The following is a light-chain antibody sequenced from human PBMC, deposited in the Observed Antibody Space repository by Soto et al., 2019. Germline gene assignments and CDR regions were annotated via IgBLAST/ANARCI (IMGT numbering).Light chain of an antibody. CDR3: QQYNSYPWT. CDR1: QSINNL. Sequence: DIQMTQSPSTLSASVGDRVTITCRASQSINNLLAWYQQKPGKAPKLLIYAASSLQSGVPSRFSGSGSGTDFTLTITSLQPDDFATYYCQQYNSYPWTFGQGTKVDIK. V-gene: IGKV1-5*01. J-gene: IGKJ1*01. CDR2: AAS.